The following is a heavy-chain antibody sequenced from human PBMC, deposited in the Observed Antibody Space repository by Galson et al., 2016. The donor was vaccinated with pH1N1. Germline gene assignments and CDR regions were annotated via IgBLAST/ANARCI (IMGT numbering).Heavy chain of an antibody. CDR2: MYTSGTT. CDR1: GGSISSDSDY. V-gene: IGHV4-61*02. Sequence: TLSLTCTVSGGSISSDSDYWNWIRQPAGKGLEWIGRMYTSGTTTYNPSLECRVSISVDTSKNQFSLRLSSVTAADTAVYFCARESLEWLIISGHRVELNWFDSWGQGTLVTVSS. J-gene: IGHJ5*01. CDR3: ARESLEWLIISGHRVELNWFDS. D-gene: IGHD3-3*01.